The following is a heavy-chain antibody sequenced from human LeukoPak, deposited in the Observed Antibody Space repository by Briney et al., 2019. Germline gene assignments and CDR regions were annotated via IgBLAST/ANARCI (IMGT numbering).Heavy chain of an antibody. CDR1: GGPIDITNY. V-gene: IGHV4-4*02. Sequence: SETLSLTCGVSGGPIDITNYWSWVRQAPGKGLEWIGETSHDGTTNYNPSLRSRVAMSLDRANNQFSLTLTSVTAADTAVYYCTRENRPFCPFAYWGQGVLVTVSS. CDR3: TRENRPFCPFAY. CDR2: TSHDGTT. D-gene: IGHD2/OR15-2a*01. J-gene: IGHJ4*02.